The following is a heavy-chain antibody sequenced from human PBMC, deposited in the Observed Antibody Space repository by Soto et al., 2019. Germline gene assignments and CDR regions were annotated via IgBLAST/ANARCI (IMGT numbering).Heavy chain of an antibody. CDR2: IIPIFGTA. J-gene: IGHJ4*02. D-gene: IGHD3-9*01. CDR3: ARDMEGVLRYFDWSGGYFDY. Sequence: QVQLVQSGAEVKKPGSSVKVSCKASGGTFSSYAISWVRQAPGQGLEWMGGIIPIFGTANYAQKFQGRVTITADESTSTAYRELSSLRSEDTAVYYCARDMEGVLRYFDWSGGYFDYWGQGTLVTVSS. CDR1: GGTFSSYA. V-gene: IGHV1-69*01.